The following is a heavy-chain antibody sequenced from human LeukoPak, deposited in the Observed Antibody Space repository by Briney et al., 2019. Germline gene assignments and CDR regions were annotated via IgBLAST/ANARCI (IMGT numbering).Heavy chain of an antibody. CDR1: GFTFSNAW. J-gene: IGHJ4*02. V-gene: IGHV3-30-3*01. CDR3: ARGGHHYYGSGSYPD. Sequence: GGSLRLSCAASGFTFSNAWMSWVRQAPGKGLEWVAVISYDGSNKYYADSVKGRFTISRDNSKNTLYLQMNSLRAEDTAVYYCARGGHHYYGSGSYPDWGQGTLVTVSS. D-gene: IGHD3-10*01. CDR2: ISYDGSNK.